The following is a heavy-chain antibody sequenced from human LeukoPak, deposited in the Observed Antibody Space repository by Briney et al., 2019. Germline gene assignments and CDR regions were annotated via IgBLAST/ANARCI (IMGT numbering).Heavy chain of an antibody. CDR3: SRVRRDGYNPLDY. Sequence: ETLSLTCTVSGGSISSNYWSWIRQPPGKGLEWIGYIYYPGSTNYNPSLKSRVTISLDTSNKQFSLKLSSVTAADTAVYYCSRVRRDGYNPLDYWGQGTLVTLSS. V-gene: IGHV4-59*08. J-gene: IGHJ4*02. CDR1: GGSISSNY. D-gene: IGHD5-24*01. CDR2: IYYPGST.